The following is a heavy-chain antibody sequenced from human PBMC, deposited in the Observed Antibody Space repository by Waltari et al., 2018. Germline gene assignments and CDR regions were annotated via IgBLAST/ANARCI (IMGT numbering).Heavy chain of an antibody. Sequence: QVQLVQSGAEVKKSGASVKVSCKASGYTFTDFFIHWVRQAPGQGLEWMGRINPNRGDTSYAQRVQGGVTMTGDPSITTAYMELTGLRSVDTAIYYCARSGGGTTTFGVAEWGQGSLVTVSS. V-gene: IGHV1-2*06. CDR3: ARSGGGTTTFGVAE. CDR2: INPNRGDT. D-gene: IGHD3-3*01. J-gene: IGHJ4*02. CDR1: GYTFTDFF.